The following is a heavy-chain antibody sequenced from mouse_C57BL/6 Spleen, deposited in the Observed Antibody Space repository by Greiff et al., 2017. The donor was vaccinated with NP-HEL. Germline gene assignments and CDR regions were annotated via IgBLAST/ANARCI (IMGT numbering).Heavy chain of an antibody. CDR3: ASNWDFDY. D-gene: IGHD4-1*01. J-gene: IGHJ2*01. Sequence: DVKLVESGGGLVQPGGSMKLSCVASGFTFSNYWMNWVRRSPEKGLEWVAQIRLKSDNYATHYAESVKGRFTISRDDSKSSVYLQMNNLRAEDTGIYYCASNWDFDYWGQGTTLTVSS. V-gene: IGHV6-3*01. CDR2: IRLKSDNYAT. CDR1: GFTFSNYW.